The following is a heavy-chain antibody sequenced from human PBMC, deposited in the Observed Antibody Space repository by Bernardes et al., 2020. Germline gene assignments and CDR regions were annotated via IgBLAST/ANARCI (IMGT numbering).Heavy chain of an antibody. Sequence: GGSLRLSCSASGFIFSVYAMHWVRQAPGKGLEWVALISYDGSNKYYVDSVKGRFTISRDNSKNTVSLQMNGLRADDTAVYYCARGRAWGSYRSPFDYWGQGTLVTVSS. D-gene: IGHD3-16*02. J-gene: IGHJ4*02. CDR3: ARGRAWGSYRSPFDY. V-gene: IGHV3-30*07. CDR1: GFIFSVYA. CDR2: ISYDGSNK.